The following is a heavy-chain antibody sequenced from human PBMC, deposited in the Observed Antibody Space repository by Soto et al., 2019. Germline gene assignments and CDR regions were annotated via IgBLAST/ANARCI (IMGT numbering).Heavy chain of an antibody. CDR3: TRVFDDSSGYYYSYYYGMDV. J-gene: IGHJ6*02. V-gene: IGHV3-49*03. Sequence: QPXGSLRLSCTSSVFTFGDYAMSCLRQAPGTWLEWVGFIRSKAYGGTTEYAASVKGRFTISRDDSKSIAYLQMNSLKTEDTAVYYCTRVFDDSSGYYYSYYYGMDVGGQGNKVRVCS. D-gene: IGHD3-22*01. CDR2: IRSKAYGGTT. CDR1: VFTFGDYA.